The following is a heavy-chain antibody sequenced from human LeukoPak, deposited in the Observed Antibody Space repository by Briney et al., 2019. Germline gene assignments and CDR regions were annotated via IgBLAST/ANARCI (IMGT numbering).Heavy chain of an antibody. CDR3: ARDCSTTSCYAQRDY. CDR1: GYSISSGYY. J-gene: IGHJ4*02. V-gene: IGHV4-38-2*02. Sequence: SETLSLTCTVSGYSISSGYYWGWIRQPPGKGLEWIGSIYHSGSTNYNPSLKSRVTISVDTSKNQFSLKLNSVTAADTAVYYCARDCSTTSCYAQRDYWGQGTLVTVSS. CDR2: IYHSGST. D-gene: IGHD2-2*01.